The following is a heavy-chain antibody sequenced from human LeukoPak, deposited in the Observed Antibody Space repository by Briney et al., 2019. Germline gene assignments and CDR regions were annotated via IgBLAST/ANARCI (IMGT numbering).Heavy chain of an antibody. J-gene: IGHJ4*02. CDR1: GFTFDDYA. Sequence: PGGSLRLSCAASGFTFDDYAMHWVRQAPGKGLEWVSLISGDGHNTYYADSLKGRFTISRDNSKNSLYLQMNSLRTEDTAFYYCAKDIGERGYSVHWGQGTLVTVSS. CDR3: AKDIGERGYSVH. CDR2: ISGDGHNT. D-gene: IGHD5/OR15-5a*01. V-gene: IGHV3-43*02.